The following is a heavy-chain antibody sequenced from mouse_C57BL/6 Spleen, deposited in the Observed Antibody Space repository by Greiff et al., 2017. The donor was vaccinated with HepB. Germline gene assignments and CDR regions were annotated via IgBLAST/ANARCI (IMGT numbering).Heavy chain of an antibody. CDR2: IYPRSGNT. Sequence: QVQLQQSGAELARPGASVKLSCKASGYTFTSYGISWVKQRTGQGLEWIGEIYPRSGNTYYNEKFKGKATLTADKSSSTAYMELRSLTSEDSAVYFCARTLTTGFDYWGQGTTLTVSS. D-gene: IGHD1-1*01. CDR3: ARTLTTGFDY. CDR1: GYTFTSYG. V-gene: IGHV1-81*01. J-gene: IGHJ2*01.